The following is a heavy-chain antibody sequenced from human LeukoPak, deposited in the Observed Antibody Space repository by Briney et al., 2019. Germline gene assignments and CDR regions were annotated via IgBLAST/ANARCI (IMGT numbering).Heavy chain of an antibody. CDR3: AVTSSSWPRFFYYYMDV. Sequence: ASVKVSCKASGYTFTGYYMHWVRQAPGQGLGWVGWINPNSGGTNYAQKFQGRVTMTRDTSISTAYMELSRLRSDDTAVYYCAVTSSSWPRFFYYYMDVWGKGTTVTVSS. CDR2: INPNSGGT. CDR1: GYTFTGYY. V-gene: IGHV1-2*02. J-gene: IGHJ6*03. D-gene: IGHD6-13*01.